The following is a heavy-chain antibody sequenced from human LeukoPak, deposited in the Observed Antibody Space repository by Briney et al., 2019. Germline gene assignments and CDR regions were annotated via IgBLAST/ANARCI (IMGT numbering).Heavy chain of an antibody. Sequence: GGSLRLSCAASGFTVSFYAMSWVRKAPGKGLEWVSVIAGGGSSTYYADSVKGRFTISRDNSKNTLYLQMNSLRVEDTAVYYCVKDPDPRYCSSTSCSPIWGQGIMVTVSS. CDR3: VKDPDPRYCSSTSCSPI. CDR2: IAGGGSST. J-gene: IGHJ3*02. CDR1: GFTVSFYA. V-gene: IGHV3-23*01. D-gene: IGHD2-2*01.